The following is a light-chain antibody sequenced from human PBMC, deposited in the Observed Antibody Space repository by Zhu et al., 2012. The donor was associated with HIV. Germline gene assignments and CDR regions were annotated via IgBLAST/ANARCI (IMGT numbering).Light chain of an antibody. CDR2: GAS. V-gene: IGKV3-15*01. CDR3: QQYNNWPPWT. CDR1: ESITSN. J-gene: IGKJ1*01. Sequence: EVVMTQSPATLSVSPGESATLSCRASESITSNLAWYQQKPGQAPRLLIYGASTRATGVPGRFSGSGSGTDFTLTISSMQSEDFAVYYCQQYNNWPPWTFGHGTKVEI.